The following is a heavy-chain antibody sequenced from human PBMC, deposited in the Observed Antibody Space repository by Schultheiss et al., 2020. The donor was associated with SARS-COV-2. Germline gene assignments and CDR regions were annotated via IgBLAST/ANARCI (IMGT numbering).Heavy chain of an antibody. Sequence: SETLSLTCTVSGGSISSNNYSCGWIRQPAGKGLEWIGRIYTSGSTNYNPSLKSRVTISVDTSKNQFSLKLSSVTAADTAVYYCARGPTDGMDVWGQGTTVTVSS. CDR1: GGSISSNNYS. CDR3: ARGPTDGMDV. V-gene: IGHV4-61*02. CDR2: IYTSGST. J-gene: IGHJ6*02.